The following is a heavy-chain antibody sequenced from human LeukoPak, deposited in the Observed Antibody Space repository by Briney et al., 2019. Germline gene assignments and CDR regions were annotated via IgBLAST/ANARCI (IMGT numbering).Heavy chain of an antibody. Sequence: ASVKVSCKASGYTFTGYYMHWVRQAPGQGLEWMGWINPNSGGTNYAQKFQGRLTMTRDTSTSTVYMELSSLRSDDTAFYYCARDEISRGADRFGEYSSGWYTFDPWGQGTLVTVSS. CDR2: INPNSGGT. V-gene: IGHV1-2*02. J-gene: IGHJ5*02. D-gene: IGHD6-19*01. CDR3: ARDEISRGADRFGEYSSGWYTFDP. CDR1: GYTFTGYY.